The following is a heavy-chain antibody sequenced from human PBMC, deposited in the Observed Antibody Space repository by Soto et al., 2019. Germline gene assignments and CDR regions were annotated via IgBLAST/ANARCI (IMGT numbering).Heavy chain of an antibody. CDR2: ISGYNGDA. CDR1: GYTFTRYG. V-gene: IGHV1-18*01. CDR3: AKNGQPPYYYYGLDV. D-gene: IGHD2-8*01. Sequence: QGQLVQSGAEVKMPGASVKVSCKASGYTFTRYGISWVRQAPGQGIEWMGWISGYNGDANYAQRFQGRVSMTIDTSTTTAYMELRTLTSDDTAVYYCAKNGQPPYYYYGLDVWGQGTTVTVSS. J-gene: IGHJ6*02.